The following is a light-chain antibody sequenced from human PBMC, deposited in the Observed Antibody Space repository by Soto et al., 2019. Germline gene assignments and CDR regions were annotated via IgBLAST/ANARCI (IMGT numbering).Light chain of an antibody. CDR3: QQYDDWPPT. Sequence: EIVMTQSPATLSVSPGERVTLSCRASQSVSNKLAWYQQKPGQAPRLLICDASGRAGSVPARLSGSGSGTEFTLTISSLQSEDFAVYFCQQYDDWPPTSGQGTKVEIK. J-gene: IGKJ1*01. CDR2: DAS. V-gene: IGKV3-15*01. CDR1: QSVSNK.